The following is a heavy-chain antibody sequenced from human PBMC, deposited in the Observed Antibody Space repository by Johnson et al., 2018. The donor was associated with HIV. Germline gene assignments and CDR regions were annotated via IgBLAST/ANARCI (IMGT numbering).Heavy chain of an antibody. CDR2: ISYDGSNK. CDR1: GFSFSSYA. V-gene: IGHV3-30-3*01. J-gene: IGHJ3*02. D-gene: IGHD3-9*01. CDR3: ARGAYYDILTGYSDAFDI. Sequence: VQLVESGGGVVQPGGSVRLSCAASGFSFSSYAMHWVRQAPGKGLEWVAVISYDGSNKYYADPVKGRFTITRDNSKNTLYLQMNSLRAEDTAVYYCARGAYYDILTGYSDAFDIWGQGTMVTVSS.